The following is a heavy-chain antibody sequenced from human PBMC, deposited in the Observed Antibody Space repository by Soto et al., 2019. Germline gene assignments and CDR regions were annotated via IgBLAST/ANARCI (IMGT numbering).Heavy chain of an antibody. D-gene: IGHD1-1*01. CDR3: ARGPPWAANGDY. Sequence: QVQLVQSGAEVKKPGASVKVSCKASGYTFTSYDINWVRPATGQGLEWMGWMNPNSGNTGYAQKFQGRVTMTRNTSIRTSYMARSRLTSEDTTVYYGARGPPWAANGDYWGQGPLVTVPP. V-gene: IGHV1-8*02. CDR1: GYTFTSYD. J-gene: IGHJ4*02. CDR2: MNPNSGNT.